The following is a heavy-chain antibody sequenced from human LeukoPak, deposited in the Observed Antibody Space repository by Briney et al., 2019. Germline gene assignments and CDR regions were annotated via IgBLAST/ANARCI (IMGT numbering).Heavy chain of an antibody. Sequence: GGSLRLSCVASGFTYSTFWMSWVRQAPGKGLEWVSAISGSGGSTYYADSVKGRFTISRDNSKNTLYLQMNSLRAEDTAVYYCAREKLYYYYMDVWGKGTTVTVSS. CDR1: GFTYSTFW. J-gene: IGHJ6*03. CDR2: ISGSGGST. V-gene: IGHV3-23*01. CDR3: AREKLYYYYMDV.